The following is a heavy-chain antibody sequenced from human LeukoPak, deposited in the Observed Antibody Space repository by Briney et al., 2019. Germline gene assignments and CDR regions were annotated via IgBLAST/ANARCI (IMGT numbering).Heavy chain of an antibody. CDR1: GGSFSGYY. Sequence: PSETLSLTCAVYGGSFSGYYWSWIRQPPGKGLEWIGEINHSGSTNYNPSLKSRVTISVDTSKNQFSLKLSSVTAADTAVYYCASPFPSRTSRGRYYYYGMDVWGQGTTVTVSS. CDR3: ASPFPSRTSRGRYYYYGMDV. J-gene: IGHJ6*02. V-gene: IGHV4-34*01. D-gene: IGHD3-10*01. CDR2: INHSGST.